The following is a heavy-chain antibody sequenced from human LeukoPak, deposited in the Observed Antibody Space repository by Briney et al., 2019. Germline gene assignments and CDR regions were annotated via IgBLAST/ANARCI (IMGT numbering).Heavy chain of an antibody. Sequence: GASVKVSCKASGYTFTGYYMHWVRQAPGQGLEWMGRINPNSGGTNYAQKFQGRVTMTRDTSISTAYMELSRLRSDDTAVYYCARVYYYDSSGYYPVWGRGTLVTDSS. D-gene: IGHD3-22*01. CDR3: ARVYYYDSSGYYPV. CDR1: GYTFTGYY. V-gene: IGHV1-2*06. CDR2: INPNSGGT. J-gene: IGHJ4*02.